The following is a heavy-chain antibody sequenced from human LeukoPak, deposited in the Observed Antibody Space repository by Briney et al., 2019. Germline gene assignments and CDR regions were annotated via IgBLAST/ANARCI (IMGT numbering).Heavy chain of an antibody. Sequence: SETLSLTCAVYGGSFSGYYWSWIRQPPGKGLEWIGEINHSGSTNYNPSLKSRVTISVDTSKNQFSLKLSSVTAADTAVYYCATHRYYYDSSGYYYAFDIWGQGTMVTVSS. CDR1: GGSFSGYY. J-gene: IGHJ3*02. CDR2: INHSGST. CDR3: ATHRYYYDSSGYYYAFDI. D-gene: IGHD3-22*01. V-gene: IGHV4-34*01.